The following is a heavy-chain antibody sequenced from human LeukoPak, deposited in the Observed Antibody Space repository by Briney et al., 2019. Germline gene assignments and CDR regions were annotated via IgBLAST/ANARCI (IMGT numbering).Heavy chain of an antibody. D-gene: IGHD2-2*01. J-gene: IGHJ4*02. CDR3: ARARVPYAYYFDS. CDR1: GGSISTYY. V-gene: IGHV4-59*01. Sequence: SETLSLTCTVSGGSISTYYWSWIRQPPGKGLEWIGYIFYTGSTNYNPSLKSRVTVSVDTSKNQLSLKLSSVTPADTAVYYCARARVPYAYYFDSWGQGATVTVSS. CDR2: IFYTGST.